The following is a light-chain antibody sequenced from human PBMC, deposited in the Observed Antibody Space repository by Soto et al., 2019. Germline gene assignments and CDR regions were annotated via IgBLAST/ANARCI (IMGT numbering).Light chain of an antibody. Sequence: EIVLTQSPGTLSLSPGERATLSCRASQTVSSTYLAWYQQKPGQAPRLLIYGASSRATGIPDRFSASGSGTDFTLTISRLEPEDFAVYYCEQYGYSALTFGGGTKVEIK. J-gene: IGKJ4*01. V-gene: IGKV3-20*01. CDR3: EQYGYSALT. CDR2: GAS. CDR1: QTVSSTY.